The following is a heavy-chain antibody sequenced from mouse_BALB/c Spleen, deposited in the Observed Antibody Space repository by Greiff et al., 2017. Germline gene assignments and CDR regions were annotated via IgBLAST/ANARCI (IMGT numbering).Heavy chain of an antibody. D-gene: IGHD3-1*01. CDR2: INPSNGRT. CDR1: GYTFTSYW. V-gene: IGHV1S81*02. CDR3: ARELGLRPAWFAY. J-gene: IGHJ3*01. Sequence: QVQLQQPGAELVMPGASVKMSCKASGYTFTSYWMHWVKQRPGQGLEWIGEINPSNGRTNYNEKFKSKATLTVDKSSSTAYMQLSSLTSEDSAVYYCARELGLRPAWFAYWGQGTLVTVSA.